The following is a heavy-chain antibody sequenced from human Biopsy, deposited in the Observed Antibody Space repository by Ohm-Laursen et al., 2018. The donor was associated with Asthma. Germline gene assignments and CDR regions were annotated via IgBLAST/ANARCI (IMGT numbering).Heavy chain of an antibody. CDR1: GGSITSFY. CDR2: IYFSGNT. CDR3: ARGPGSSLSHPDAFDI. J-gene: IGHJ3*02. D-gene: IGHD2-2*01. Sequence: SDTLSLTCTVSGGSITSFYWSWIRQPPGRGLEWIGYIYFSGNTNYNPSLKSRVTISIDTSKNHFSLKLTSVTAADTAVYYCARGPGSSLSHPDAFDIWGQGTMVTVSS. V-gene: IGHV4-59*07.